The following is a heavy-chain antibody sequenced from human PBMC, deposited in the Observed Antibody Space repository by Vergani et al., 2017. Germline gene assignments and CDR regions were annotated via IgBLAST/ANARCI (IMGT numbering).Heavy chain of an antibody. CDR2: IYTSGST. J-gene: IGHJ4*02. D-gene: IGHD3-16*02. V-gene: IGHV4-61*02. CDR1: GGSISSGSYY. Sequence: QLQLQESGPGLVKPSETLSLTCTVSGGSISSGSYYWSWIRQPAGKGLEWIGRIYTSGSTNYNPSLKSRVTISVDTSKNQFSLKLSSVTAADTAVYYCAREDYDYIWGSYRYNYWGQGTLVTVSS. CDR3: AREDYDYIWGSYRYNY.